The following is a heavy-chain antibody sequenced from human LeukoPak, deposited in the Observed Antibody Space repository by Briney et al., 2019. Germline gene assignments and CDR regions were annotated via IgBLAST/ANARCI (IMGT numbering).Heavy chain of an antibody. CDR2: INHSGST. V-gene: IGHV4-34*01. CDR1: GGSFSGYY. J-gene: IGHJ3*02. D-gene: IGHD2-15*01. Sequence: SETLSLTCAVYGGSFSGYYWSWIRQPPGKGLEWIGEINHSGSTNYNPSLKSRVTISVDTSKNQFSLRLSSVTAADTAVYYCCSYGLDAFDIWGQGTMVTVSS. CDR3: CSYGLDAFDI.